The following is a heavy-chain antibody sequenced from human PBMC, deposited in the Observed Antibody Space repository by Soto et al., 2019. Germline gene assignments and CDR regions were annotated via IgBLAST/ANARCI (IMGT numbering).Heavy chain of an antibody. Sequence: EVQLVESGGGLVQPGGSLRLSCAASGFTFSSYSMNWVRQAPGKGLEWVSYISSSSSTIYYADSVKGRFTISRDNAKNTLYLQRNSRGAEATAVYYCARHPERIAQIGWFDPWGQGTLVTVSS. CDR1: GFTFSSYS. CDR3: ARHPERIAQIGWFDP. J-gene: IGHJ5*02. V-gene: IGHV3-48*01. CDR2: ISSSSSTI. D-gene: IGHD6-13*01.